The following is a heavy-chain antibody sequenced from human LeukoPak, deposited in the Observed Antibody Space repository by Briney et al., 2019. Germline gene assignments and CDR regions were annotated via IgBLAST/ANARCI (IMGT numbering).Heavy chain of an antibody. D-gene: IGHD3-16*01. V-gene: IGHV4-59*08. CDR1: GGSFSGYY. Sequence: PSETLSLTCAVYGGSFSGYYWSWIRQPPGKGLEWIGHVFHTGSARYNPSLTSRVTISVDTSNNQFSLTLHSVTAADTAIYYCARRLRAESDASPDNWIGPWGQGALVTVSS. J-gene: IGHJ5*02. CDR2: VFHTGSA. CDR3: ARRLRAESDASPDNWIGP.